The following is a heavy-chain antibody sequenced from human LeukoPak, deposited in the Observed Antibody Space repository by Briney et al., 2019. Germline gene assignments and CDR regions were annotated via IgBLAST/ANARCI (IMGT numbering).Heavy chain of an antibody. CDR2: INPSGGST. V-gene: IGHV1-46*01. D-gene: IGHD6-13*01. Sequence: GASVKVSCKASGYTFTSYYMHWVRQAPGQGLEWMGIINPSGGSTSYAQKFHGRGTMTRDKPTSTVYMELSSLRSEDTAVYYCATLYSSSWYGSGNYFDYWGQGTLVTVSS. J-gene: IGHJ4*02. CDR1: GYTFTSYY. CDR3: ATLYSSSWYGSGNYFDY.